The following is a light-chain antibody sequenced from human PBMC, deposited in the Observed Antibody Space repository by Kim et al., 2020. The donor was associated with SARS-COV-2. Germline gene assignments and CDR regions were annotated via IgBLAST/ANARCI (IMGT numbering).Light chain of an antibody. CDR2: GKN. V-gene: IGLV3-19*01. J-gene: IGLJ2*01. CDR3: NSRGSNDNVL. Sequence: VAWGQTVRIKCQGDSLRSYYATWYQQKPGQAPIVVIYGKNNRPSGIPDRFSGSRSGDTASLTITGTQAGYEADYYCNSRGSNDNVLFGGGTQLTVL. CDR1: SLRSYY.